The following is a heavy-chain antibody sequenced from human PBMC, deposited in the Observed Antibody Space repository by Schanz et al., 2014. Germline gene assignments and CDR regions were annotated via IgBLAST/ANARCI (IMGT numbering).Heavy chain of an antibody. J-gene: IGHJ4*02. Sequence: QVRLVQSGAELKMPGATVKVSCETSGYTFTNYVVSWVRQAPGQGLEWVAWISPYNGNTDYAQNLKGRVRMTTDTSTATAYMELRSLTSDDTAVYYCARDRVYRFLKGENRFYFDYWGQGTLVIVSS. CDR3: ARDRVYRFLKGENRFYFDY. V-gene: IGHV1-18*01. CDR2: ISPYNGNT. CDR1: GYTFTNYV. D-gene: IGHD3-3*01.